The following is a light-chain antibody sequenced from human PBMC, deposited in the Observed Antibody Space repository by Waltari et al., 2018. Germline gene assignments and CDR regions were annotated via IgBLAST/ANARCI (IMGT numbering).Light chain of an antibody. V-gene: IGLV2-23*02. CDR1: GSDIGGPNL. CDR3: CSHAGSETYVV. CDR2: EVT. Sequence: QSALTQPASVSGSPGQSIPLSCTGSGSDIGGPNLVSWYQQHPGKAPKLMIYEVTKRPSGVSIRFSGSKSGNTAALTISGLQAEDEGDYFCCSHAGSETYVVFGGGTKLTVL. J-gene: IGLJ2*01.